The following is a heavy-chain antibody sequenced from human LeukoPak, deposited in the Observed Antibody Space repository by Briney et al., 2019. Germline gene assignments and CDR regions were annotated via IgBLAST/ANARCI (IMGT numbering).Heavy chain of an antibody. V-gene: IGHV4-34*01. CDR1: GGSFSGYY. D-gene: IGHD6-6*01. CDR3: ARRRDSSSLYYYYYYMDV. Sequence: SETLSLTCAVYGGSFSGYYWSWIRQPPGKGLEWIGEINHSGSTNYNPSLKSRVTISVDTSKNQFSLKLSSVTAADTAVYYCARRRDSSSLYYYYYYMDVWGKGTTVTVSS. J-gene: IGHJ6*03. CDR2: INHSGST.